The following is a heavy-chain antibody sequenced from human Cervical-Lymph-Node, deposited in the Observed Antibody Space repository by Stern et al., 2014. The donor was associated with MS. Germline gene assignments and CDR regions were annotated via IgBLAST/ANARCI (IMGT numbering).Heavy chain of an antibody. D-gene: IGHD4-17*01. V-gene: IGHV3-74*02. CDR2: INIDWNIT. J-gene: IGHJ6*02. CDR3: TTLPFTVTTASYTYGMDV. CDR1: GLTFRRYW. Sequence: VQLVESGGGLVQPGGSLRLSCVASGLTFRRYWMHWVRHAPGKGLEWVSSINIDWNITNHASSVKGRFTISRDNAKNTLYLQMNSLRADDTAVYYCTTLPFTVTTASYTYGMDVWGQGTTVTVSS.